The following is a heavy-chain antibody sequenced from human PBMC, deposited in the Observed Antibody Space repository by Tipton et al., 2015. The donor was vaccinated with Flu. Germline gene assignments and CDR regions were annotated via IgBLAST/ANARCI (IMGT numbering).Heavy chain of an antibody. CDR2: ISYDGKVK. Sequence: AVSGFTFDTYAMHWVRQAPGKGLEWVAVISYDGKVKYYGDSVKGRFTISRDDSKNMLYLQVNSLRGEDTAVYYCARDSGYDYHYVMGVWGQGTTVTVSS. D-gene: IGHD3-22*01. J-gene: IGHJ6*02. CDR1: GFTFDTYA. CDR3: ARDSGYDYHYVMGV. V-gene: IGHV3-30*03.